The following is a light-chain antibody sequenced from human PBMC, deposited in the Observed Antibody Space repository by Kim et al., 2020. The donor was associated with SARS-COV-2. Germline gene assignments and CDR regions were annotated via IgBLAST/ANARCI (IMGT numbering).Light chain of an antibody. Sequence: QSALTQAPSVSGTPGQRVTISCTGSSSNIESNAVNWYQVLPGKAPKLLMYKNAERASGVPDRFSGSKSGTSASLVISGLQSEDEADYYCAVWDDTLNGVFGGGTQLTVL. V-gene: IGLV1-44*01. CDR2: KNA. CDR3: AVWDDTLNGV. J-gene: IGLJ2*01. CDR1: SSNIESNA.